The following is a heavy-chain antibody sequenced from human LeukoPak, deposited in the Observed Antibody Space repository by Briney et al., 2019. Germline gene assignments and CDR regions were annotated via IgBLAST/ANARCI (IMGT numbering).Heavy chain of an antibody. J-gene: IGHJ4*02. Sequence: SQTLSLTCTVSGGSISSGGYYWSWIRQHPGKGLEWNGYIYYSGSTYYHPSLKSRVTISVHTSKNQFSLKLSSVTAADTAVYYCASSPSYLDYDSSGDYFDYWGQGTLVTVSS. CDR2: IYYSGST. CDR1: GGSISSGGYY. CDR3: ASSPSYLDYDSSGDYFDY. D-gene: IGHD3-22*01. V-gene: IGHV4-31*03.